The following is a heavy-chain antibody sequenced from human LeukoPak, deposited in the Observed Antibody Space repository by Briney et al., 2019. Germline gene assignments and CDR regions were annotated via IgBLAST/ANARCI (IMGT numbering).Heavy chain of an antibody. CDR2: ISAYNGNT. CDR3: ARNVLRYFDWLPRQDY. D-gene: IGHD3-9*01. J-gene: IGHJ4*02. V-gene: IGHV1-18*01. CDR1: GYTFTSYG. Sequence: ASVKDSCKSSGYTFTSYGISWVRQAPGQGLEWMGLISAYNGNTNYAQKLQGRVTMTTDTSTSTAYMELRSLRSDDTAVYYCARNVLRYFDWLPRQDYWGQGTLVTVSS.